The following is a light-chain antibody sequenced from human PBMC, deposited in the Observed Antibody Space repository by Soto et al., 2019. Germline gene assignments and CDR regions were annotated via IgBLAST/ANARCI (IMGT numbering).Light chain of an antibody. V-gene: IGLV8-61*01. CDR3: VLYMGSGIWV. CDR2: TTN. J-gene: IGLJ3*02. Sequence: QTVVTEEPSFSVSPGGTGTLTCGLISGSVSPSYYPGWFQQTPGQAPRALIYTTNTRSSGVPDRFAGSILGNKAALTITGAQADDESDYYCVLYMGSGIWVFGGGTKVTVL. CDR1: SGSVSPSYY.